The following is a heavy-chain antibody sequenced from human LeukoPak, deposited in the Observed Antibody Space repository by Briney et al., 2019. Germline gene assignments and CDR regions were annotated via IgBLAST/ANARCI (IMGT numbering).Heavy chain of an antibody. Sequence: GGSLRLSCAPSVFTFSSFGMHWVRQVPGKGLEWVAVIWYDGSEKYYADSVKGRFTISRDNSKNTLYLQMNSLRAEDTAVYYCARGGDAFDIWGQGTMVTVSS. CDR3: ARGGDAFDI. CDR1: VFTFSSFG. V-gene: IGHV3-33*01. J-gene: IGHJ3*02. CDR2: IWYDGSEK.